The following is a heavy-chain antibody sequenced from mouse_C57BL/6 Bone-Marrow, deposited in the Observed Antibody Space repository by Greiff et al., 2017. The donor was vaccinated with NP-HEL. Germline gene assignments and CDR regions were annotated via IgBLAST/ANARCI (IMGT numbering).Heavy chain of an antibody. V-gene: IGHV14-4*01. D-gene: IGHD2-5*01. Sequence: VQLKQSGAELVRPGASVKLSCTASGFNFKDDYMHWVKQRPEQGLEWIGWIDPENGDTEYASQFQGKATITADTSSNTAYLQLSSLTSEDTAVYYCATSKGYYAMDYWGQGTSVTVSS. CDR1: GFNFKDDY. CDR3: ATSKGYYAMDY. CDR2: IDPENGDT. J-gene: IGHJ4*01.